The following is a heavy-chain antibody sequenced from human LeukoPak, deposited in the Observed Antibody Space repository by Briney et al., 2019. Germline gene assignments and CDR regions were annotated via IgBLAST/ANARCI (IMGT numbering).Heavy chain of an antibody. CDR3: ARDFGGNWSIDY. CDR1: VYTFTNYH. D-gene: IGHD3-16*01. V-gene: IGHV1-46*01. CDR2: INPNSGST. J-gene: IGHJ4*02. Sequence: ASVKVSCKASVYTFTNYHLHWVRQAPGQGLEWMGIINPNSGSTRYTQEFQGRVTMTRDTSTSTVYMELSSLRAEDTAVYYCARDFGGNWSIDYWGQGTLVTVSS.